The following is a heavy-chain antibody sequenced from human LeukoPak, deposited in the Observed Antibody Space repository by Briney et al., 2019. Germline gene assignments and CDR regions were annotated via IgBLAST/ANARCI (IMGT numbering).Heavy chain of an antibody. V-gene: IGHV3-23*01. CDR1: GFTFSSYA. J-gene: IGHJ5*02. CDR3: AKLDSPWAARGSFDH. CDR2: TTSDGGGT. D-gene: IGHD3-10*01. Sequence: PGGSLRLSCAASGFTFSSYALSWVRQAPGKGLEWVSTTTSDGGGTYSADSVKGRFTVSRDNSKNTLFLQMTRLRAEDTAVYYCAKLDSPWAARGSFDHWGQGALVTVSS.